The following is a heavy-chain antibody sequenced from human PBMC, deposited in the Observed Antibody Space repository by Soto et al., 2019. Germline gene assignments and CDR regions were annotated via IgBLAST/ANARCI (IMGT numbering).Heavy chain of an antibody. Sequence: PSETLSLTCAVYGGSFSGYYWSWIRQPPGKGLEWIGEINHSGSTNYNPSLKSRVTISVDTSKNQFSLKLSSVTAADTAVYYCARGEIVVVPAAILLDYYYYYGMDVWGQGATVTVSS. D-gene: IGHD2-2*02. CDR3: ARGEIVVVPAAILLDYYYYYGMDV. CDR1: GGSFSGYY. V-gene: IGHV4-34*01. CDR2: INHSGST. J-gene: IGHJ6*02.